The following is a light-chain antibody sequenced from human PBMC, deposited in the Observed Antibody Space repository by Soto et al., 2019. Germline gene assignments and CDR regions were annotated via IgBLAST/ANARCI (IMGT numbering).Light chain of an antibody. CDR2: KAS. CDR1: QSISSW. V-gene: IGKV1-5*03. CDR3: QQYNSS. J-gene: IGKJ4*01. Sequence: DIQMTQSPSTLSASVGDRVTITCRASQSISSWLAWYQQKPGKAPKLLIYKASSLESGVPSRFSGSGSGKEFTLTISSLQPDDFATYYCQQYNSSFGGGTKVDIK.